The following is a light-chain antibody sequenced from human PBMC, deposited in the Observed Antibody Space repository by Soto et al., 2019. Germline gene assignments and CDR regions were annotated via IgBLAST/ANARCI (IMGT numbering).Light chain of an antibody. CDR2: GAS. CDR1: QSVSSN. Sequence: EIVMTQSPATLSVAPGERATLSCSASQSVSSNLAWYQQKPGHAHRPLIYGASPRATGIPARFSGSGSGTEFTLTISSLQSKDFAVYYCQQYSNWPLSTSGQGNKLAIK. J-gene: IGKJ2*01. CDR3: QQYSNWPLST. V-gene: IGKV3-15*01.